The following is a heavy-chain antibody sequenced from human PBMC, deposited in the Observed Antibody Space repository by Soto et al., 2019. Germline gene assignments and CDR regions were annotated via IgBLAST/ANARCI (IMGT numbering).Heavy chain of an antibody. CDR1: GFSLSSTGVG. V-gene: IGHV2-5*01. D-gene: IGHD1-1*01. J-gene: IGHJ5*02. CDR2: IYWNDYK. CDR3: ARRHHMATGSATNSFDP. Sequence: QITLKESGPTLVKPTQALTLTCTFSGFSLSSTGVGVGCIRQPPGKPLDWLGYIYWNDYKDYSPSLKSRLTITKDTSKTGVVVTMTNMDPEDTATYYCARRHHMATGSATNSFDPWGQGTLVTVSS.